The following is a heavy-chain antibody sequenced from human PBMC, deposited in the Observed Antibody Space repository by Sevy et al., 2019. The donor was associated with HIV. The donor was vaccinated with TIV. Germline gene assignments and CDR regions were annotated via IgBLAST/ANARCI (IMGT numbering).Heavy chain of an antibody. V-gene: IGHV4-39*01. J-gene: IGHJ5*02. CDR3: ARHDVTELMVNDDERKNLNWFDP. CDR1: GGSISSSSYY. Sequence: SETLSLTCTVSGGSISSSSYYWGWIRQPPGKGLEWIGSIYYSGSTYYNPSLKSRVTISVDTSKNQLSLKLSTVTAADTAEYYCARHDVTELMVNDDERKNLNWFDPWGQGTLVTVSS. CDR2: IYYSGST. D-gene: IGHD2-8*01.